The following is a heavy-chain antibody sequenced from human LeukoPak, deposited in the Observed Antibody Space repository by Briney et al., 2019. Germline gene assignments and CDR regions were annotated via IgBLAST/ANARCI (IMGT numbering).Heavy chain of an antibody. CDR2: ISNRGST. CDR3: AKDVSGTCYAFDV. D-gene: IGHD1-14*01. J-gene: IGHJ3*01. V-gene: IGHV4-59*02. Sequence: PSETLSLTCGISGASVRSHFWSWIRQTPGMGLEWIGYISNRGSTAYNPSLRSRVTISVDAPKNEVSLNVRSVSPADTAVYYCAKDVSGTCYAFDVWGQGRTV. CDR1: GASVRSHF.